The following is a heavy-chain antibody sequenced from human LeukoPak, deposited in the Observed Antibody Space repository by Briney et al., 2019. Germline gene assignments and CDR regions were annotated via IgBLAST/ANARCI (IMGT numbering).Heavy chain of an antibody. CDR1: GGSFSGYY. V-gene: IGHV4-34*01. J-gene: IGHJ6*02. CDR3: ARASIAARHGMDV. Sequence: PSETLSLTCAVYGGSFSGYYWSWIRQPPGKGLEWIGEINHSGSTNYNPSLKSRVTVSVDTSKNQFSLKLSSVTAADTAVYYCARASIAARHGMDVWGQGTTVTVSS. D-gene: IGHD6-6*01. CDR2: INHSGST.